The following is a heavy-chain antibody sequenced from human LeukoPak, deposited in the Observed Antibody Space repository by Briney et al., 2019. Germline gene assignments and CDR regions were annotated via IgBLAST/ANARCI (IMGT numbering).Heavy chain of an antibody. Sequence: GSLRLSCAASGFTFSSYAMSWVRQAPGKGLEWVSSITRSSIYIYYADSVKGRFTISRDNAKNSLYLQMNSLRAEDTAVYYCARSGMGPYYYYYMDVWGKGTTVTVSS. CDR1: GFTFSSYA. CDR3: ARSGMGPYYYYYMDV. V-gene: IGHV3-21*01. D-gene: IGHD1-14*01. J-gene: IGHJ6*03. CDR2: ITRSSIYI.